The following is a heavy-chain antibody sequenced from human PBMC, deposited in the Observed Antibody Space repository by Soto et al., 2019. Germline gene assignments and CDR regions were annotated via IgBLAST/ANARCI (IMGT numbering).Heavy chain of an antibody. J-gene: IGHJ5*02. Sequence: SETLSLTCTVSGGSISSSSYYWGWIRQPPGKGLEWIGSIYYSGSTYYNPSLKSRVTISVDTSKNRFSLKLSSVTAADTAVYYCARFVVSGGWFDPWGQGTLVTVSS. CDR1: GGSISSSSYY. CDR3: ARFVVSGGWFDP. D-gene: IGHD6-6*01. CDR2: IYYSGST. V-gene: IGHV4-39*01.